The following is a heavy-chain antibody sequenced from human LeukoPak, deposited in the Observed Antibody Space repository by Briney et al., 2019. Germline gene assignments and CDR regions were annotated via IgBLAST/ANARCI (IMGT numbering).Heavy chain of an antibody. J-gene: IGHJ5*02. Sequence: GGSLRLSCAASGLTFSRDWMGWVRDARGEGLGWVANIRQDGGETYYGDSVKGRFTISRDNSKNTLYLQMNSLRADDTAVYYCAKEIAAARSNPWGEGTLVSVSP. V-gene: IGHV3-7*01. D-gene: IGHD6-13*01. CDR3: AKEIAAARSNP. CDR2: IRQDGGET. CDR1: GLTFSRDW.